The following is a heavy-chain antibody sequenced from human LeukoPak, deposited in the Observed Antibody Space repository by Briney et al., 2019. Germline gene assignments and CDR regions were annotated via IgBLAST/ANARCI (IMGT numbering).Heavy chain of an antibody. V-gene: IGHV1-2*02. CDR3: ARDLGRWCCSTTSCYVFDY. J-gene: IGHJ4*02. Sequence: ASVRVSCKDAGYTFTRYYIHWVGQARGQGMEWVGGMNPNSGGTNYAQKYQGRVTMTMYPSISTAYMELSRLRSDDTAVYYCARDLGRWCCSTTSCYVFDYCGQGTLVTVSS. CDR1: GYTFTRYY. CDR2: MNPNSGGT. D-gene: IGHD2-2*01.